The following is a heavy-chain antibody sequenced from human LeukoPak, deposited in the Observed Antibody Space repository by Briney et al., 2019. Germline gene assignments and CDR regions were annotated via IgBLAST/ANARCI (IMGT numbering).Heavy chain of an antibody. V-gene: IGHV1-46*01. D-gene: IGHD5-24*01. J-gene: IGHJ3*02. CDR2: INPSGGST. Sequence: ASVKVSCKASGYTFTSYYMHWVRQAPGQGLEWMGRINPSGGSTSYAQKFQGRVTMTRETSTSTEYMVLTSLRSEDTRVYYCARLGEDVELATNPAFHIWGQGTMVTVCS. CDR1: GYTFTSYY. CDR3: ARLGEDVELATNPAFHI.